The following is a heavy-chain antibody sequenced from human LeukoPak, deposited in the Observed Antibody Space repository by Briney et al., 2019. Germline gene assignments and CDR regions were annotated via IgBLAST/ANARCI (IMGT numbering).Heavy chain of an antibody. V-gene: IGHV3-23*01. CDR2: ISGSGGST. CDR1: GFTFNNYG. Sequence: GGSLRLSCAASGFTFNNYGMSWVRQAPGKGLEWVSGISGSGGSTYYADSVKGRFTISRDNAKNSLYLQMNSLRAEDTAVYYCARDGPEWLQLYWDYFDYWGQGTLVTVSS. CDR3: ARDGPEWLQLYWDYFDY. J-gene: IGHJ4*02. D-gene: IGHD5-24*01.